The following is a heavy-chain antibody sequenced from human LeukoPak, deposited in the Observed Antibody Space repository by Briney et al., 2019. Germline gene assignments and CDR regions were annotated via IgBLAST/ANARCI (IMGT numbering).Heavy chain of an antibody. Sequence: GGSRRLSCAASGFTSSNAWMSWVRQAPGKGREWVGRIKSKTEGGTTDYADSVKGRFTISRDNSKDTLYLQMNSLRAEDTAVYYCARGGIRPNSRGTYTPFDYWGQGTLVTVSS. V-gene: IGHV3-15*01. CDR3: ARGGIRPNSRGTYTPFDY. CDR2: IKSKTEGGTT. J-gene: IGHJ4*02. CDR1: GFTSSNAW. D-gene: IGHD1-26*01.